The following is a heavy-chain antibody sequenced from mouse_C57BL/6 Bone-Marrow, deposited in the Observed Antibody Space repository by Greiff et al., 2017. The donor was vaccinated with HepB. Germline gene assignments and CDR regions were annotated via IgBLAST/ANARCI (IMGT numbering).Heavy chain of an antibody. CDR2: ISDGGSYT. J-gene: IGHJ2*01. CDR1: GFTFSSYA. D-gene: IGHD1-1*01. CDR3: ARDLLPYFDY. Sequence: VQLKESGGGLVKPGGSLKLSCAASGFTFSSYAMSWVRQTPEKRLEWVATISDGGSYTYYPDNVKGRFTLSRDNAKNNLYLQMSHLKSEDTAMYYCARDLLPYFDYWGQGTTLTVSS. V-gene: IGHV5-4*01.